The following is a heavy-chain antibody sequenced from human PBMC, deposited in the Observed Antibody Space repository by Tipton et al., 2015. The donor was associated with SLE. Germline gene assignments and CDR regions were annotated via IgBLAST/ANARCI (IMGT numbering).Heavy chain of an antibody. D-gene: IGHD6-6*01. V-gene: IGHV4-61*02. CDR2: IYARGGT. J-gene: IGHJ4*02. CDR3: ATFEYSSSSIDY. Sequence: TLSLTCTVSGGSISSGSDYWSWIRQPAGKGLEWIGRIYARGGTNYNPSLKSRVTISVDTSKNQLSLQLTSVTAADTAVYYCATFEYSSSSIDYRGQGTLVTVSS. CDR1: GGSISSGSDY.